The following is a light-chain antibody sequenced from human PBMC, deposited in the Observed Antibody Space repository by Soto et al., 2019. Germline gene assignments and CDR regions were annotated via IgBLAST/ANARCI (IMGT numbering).Light chain of an antibody. Sequence: EIVLTQSPGTLSLSPGERATLSCRASQSVSSSYLAWYQQKPGQAPRLLIYGASSRATGIPDRFSGSGSGTDFTLTISRLEPEDFAVYYCQHYSSQTFGQGTKVDIK. J-gene: IGKJ1*01. V-gene: IGKV3-20*01. CDR3: QHYSSQT. CDR2: GAS. CDR1: QSVSSSY.